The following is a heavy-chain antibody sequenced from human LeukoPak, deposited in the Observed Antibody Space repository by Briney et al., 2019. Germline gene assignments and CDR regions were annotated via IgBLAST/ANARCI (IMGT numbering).Heavy chain of an antibody. CDR2: IKQDGSEK. CDR1: GFTFSDYW. V-gene: IGHV3-7*01. CDR3: ASETHGMDV. Sequence: GSLRLSCAAAGFTFSDYWMSWVRQAPGKGLEWVANIKQDGSEKYYVDSVKGRFTISRDNSKNTLYLQMNSLRAEDTAVYYCASETHGMDVWGQGTTVTVSS. D-gene: IGHD4-23*01. J-gene: IGHJ6*02.